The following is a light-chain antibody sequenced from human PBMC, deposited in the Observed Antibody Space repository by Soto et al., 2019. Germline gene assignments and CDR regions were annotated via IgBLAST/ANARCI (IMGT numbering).Light chain of an antibody. CDR3: SSYTISSTYV. CDR2: DVN. Sequence: QSALTQPPSVSGSPGQSVAISCTGTSSDVGSYNRVSWYQQPPGTAPKLMIYDVNNRPSGVPDRFSGSKSGNTASLTISGLQAEDEADYYCSSYTISSTYVFGTGTKSPS. J-gene: IGLJ1*01. V-gene: IGLV2-18*02. CDR1: SSDVGSYNR.